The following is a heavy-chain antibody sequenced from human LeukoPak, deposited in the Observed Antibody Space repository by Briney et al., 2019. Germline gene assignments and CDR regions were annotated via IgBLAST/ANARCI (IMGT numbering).Heavy chain of an antibody. CDR2: ISYDGRNK. Sequence: GGSLRLSCAASGFTFSSYGMHWVRQAPGRGLEWVAVISYDGRNKHYPDSVKGRFTISRDISTDTLWLQMDSLRTEDTAVYYCAKGPLRGTAAAIDYWGQGTLVTVSS. V-gene: IGHV3-30*18. CDR3: AKGPLRGTAAAIDY. CDR1: GFTFSSYG. D-gene: IGHD2-2*01. J-gene: IGHJ4*02.